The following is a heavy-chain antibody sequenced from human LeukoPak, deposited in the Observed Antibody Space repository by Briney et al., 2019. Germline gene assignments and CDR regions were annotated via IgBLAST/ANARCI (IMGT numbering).Heavy chain of an antibody. D-gene: IGHD3-10*01. CDR1: GGTFSSYA. J-gene: IGHJ4*02. Sequence: GASVKVSCKASGGTFSSYAISWVRQAPGQGLEWMGGIIPIFGTANYAQKFQGRVTITADESTSTAYMELSSLRSEDTAVYYCARVEYYYDSGNAGAFDYWGQGTLVTVSS. CDR3: ARVEYYYDSGNAGAFDY. CDR2: IIPIFGTA. V-gene: IGHV1-69*13.